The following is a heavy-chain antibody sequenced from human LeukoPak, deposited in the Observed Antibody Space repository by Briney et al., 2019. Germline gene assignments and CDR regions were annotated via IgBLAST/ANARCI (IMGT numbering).Heavy chain of an antibody. CDR2: IYYSGST. CDR3: ARDLQDCSSTSCYDWFDP. J-gene: IGHJ5*02. V-gene: IGHV4-59*01. D-gene: IGHD2-2*01. Sequence: PSETLSLTCTISGGSISSYYWSWIRQPPGKGLEWIGYIYYSGSTNYNPSLKSRVTISVDTSKNQFSLKLSSVTAADTAVYYCARDLQDCSSTSCYDWFDPWGQGTLVTVSS. CDR1: GGSISSYY.